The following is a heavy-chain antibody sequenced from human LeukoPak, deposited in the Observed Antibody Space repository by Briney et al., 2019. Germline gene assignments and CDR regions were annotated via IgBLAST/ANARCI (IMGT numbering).Heavy chain of an antibody. J-gene: IGHJ6*03. Sequence: GASVKVSCKASGGTFSSYTISWVRQAPGQGLEWMGRIIPILGIANYAQKFQGRVTITADKSTSTAYMELSSLRSEDTAVYYCARSRHDFWSGLIYYYYMDVWGKGTTVTVSS. CDR2: IIPILGIA. CDR1: GGTFSSYT. V-gene: IGHV1-69*02. D-gene: IGHD3-3*01. CDR3: ARSRHDFWSGLIYYYYMDV.